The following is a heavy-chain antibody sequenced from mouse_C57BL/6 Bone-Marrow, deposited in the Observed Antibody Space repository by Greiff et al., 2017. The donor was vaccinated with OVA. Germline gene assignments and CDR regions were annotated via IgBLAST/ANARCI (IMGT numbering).Heavy chain of an antibody. CDR2: ILPSIGRT. V-gene: IGHV15-2*01. D-gene: IGHD1-1*01. CDR3: ARPLYYGSSPFDY. J-gene: IGHJ2*01. Sequence: QVQLKESGSELRSPGSSVKLSCKDFDSEVFPIAYMSWVRQKPGHGFEWIGGILPSIGRTIYGEKFEDKATLDADTLSNTAYLELNSLTSEDSAIYYCARPLYYGSSPFDYWGQGTTLTVSS. CDR1: DSEVFPIAY.